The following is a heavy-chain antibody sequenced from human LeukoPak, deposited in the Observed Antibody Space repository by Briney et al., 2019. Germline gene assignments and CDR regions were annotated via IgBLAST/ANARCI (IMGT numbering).Heavy chain of an antibody. J-gene: IGHJ4*02. D-gene: IGHD6-19*01. CDR1: GFTFSSYG. V-gene: IGHV3-30*18. Sequence: PGGSLRLSCAASGFTFSSYGMHWVRQAPGKGLEWVAVISYDGSNKYYADSVKGRFTISRDNSKNTLYLQMNSLRAEDTAVYYCAKTFDVSSGWLGYWGQGTLVTVSS. CDR2: ISYDGSNK. CDR3: AKTFDVSSGWLGY.